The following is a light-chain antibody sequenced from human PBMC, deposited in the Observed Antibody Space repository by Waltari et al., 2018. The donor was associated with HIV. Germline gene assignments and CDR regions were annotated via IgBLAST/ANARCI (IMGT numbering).Light chain of an antibody. CDR3: QQYYTTPPT. J-gene: IGKJ1*01. CDR1: QSVSSN. Sequence: EIVMTQSPATLSVSPGERATLSCRASQSVSSNLAWYQQKPGQSPKVLIYWASTRLSGVPDRFSGSGSGTDFTLTISSLQAEDVALYYCQQYYTTPPTFGQGTKVEIK. CDR2: WAS. V-gene: IGKV3D-15*01.